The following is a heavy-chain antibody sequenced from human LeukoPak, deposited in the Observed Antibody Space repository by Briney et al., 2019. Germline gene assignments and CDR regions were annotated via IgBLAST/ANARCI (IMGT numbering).Heavy chain of an antibody. Sequence: SETLSLTCSVYGGSISRYYWSWVRQPPGKEPEWIGYIYSSGTTDSNPDLKSRVTISVDTSKNQFSLKLSTVTAADTAVYYSVRHGSGWRGVFDIWGQGTMVTVSS. V-gene: IGHV4-59*08. CDR3: VRHGSGWRGVFDI. J-gene: IGHJ3*02. D-gene: IGHD2-15*01. CDR2: IYSSGTT. CDR1: GGSISRYY.